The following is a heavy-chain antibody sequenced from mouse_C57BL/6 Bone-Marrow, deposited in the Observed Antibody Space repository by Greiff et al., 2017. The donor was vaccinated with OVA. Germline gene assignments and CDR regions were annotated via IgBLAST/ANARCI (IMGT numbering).Heavy chain of an antibody. CDR1: GYTFTSYW. Sequence: VQLQQPCAELVHPLASVTLSCKASGYTFTSYWMHWVKQRPGQGLEWIGMIHPNSGSTNYNEKFKSKATLTVDKSSSTAYMQLSSLTSEDSAVYYCARAYGSSYWYFDVWGTGTTVTVSS. CDR2: IHPNSGST. CDR3: ARAYGSSYWYFDV. J-gene: IGHJ1*03. D-gene: IGHD1-1*01. V-gene: IGHV1-64*01.